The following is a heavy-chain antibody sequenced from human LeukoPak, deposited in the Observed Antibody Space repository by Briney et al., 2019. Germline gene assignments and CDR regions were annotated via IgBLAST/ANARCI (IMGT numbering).Heavy chain of an antibody. Sequence: PGGSLRLSCAASGFTVSSNYMSWVRQAPGKGLEWVSVIYSGGSTYYADSVKGRFTISRDNSKNTLYLQMNSLRAEDTAVYYCAKEGCSSTSCYVPLDYWGQGTLVTVSS. CDR2: IYSGGST. CDR3: AKEGCSSTSCYVPLDY. V-gene: IGHV3-53*01. D-gene: IGHD2-2*01. J-gene: IGHJ4*02. CDR1: GFTVSSNY.